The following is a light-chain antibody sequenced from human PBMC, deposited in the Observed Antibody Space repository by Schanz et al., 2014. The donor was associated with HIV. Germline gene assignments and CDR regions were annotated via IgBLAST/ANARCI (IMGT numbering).Light chain of an antibody. CDR2: YSS. V-gene: IGLV1-40*01. Sequence: QSVLTQPPSVSGAPGQRVTISCTGSRSNIGTGYDVHWFQHLPGTAPKLLIYYSSNRPSGVPDRFSGSKSGTSASLAISGLQSEDEADYYCGTWDESLNVVFGGGTKLTVL. CDR3: GTWDESLNVV. J-gene: IGLJ2*01. CDR1: RSNIGTGYD.